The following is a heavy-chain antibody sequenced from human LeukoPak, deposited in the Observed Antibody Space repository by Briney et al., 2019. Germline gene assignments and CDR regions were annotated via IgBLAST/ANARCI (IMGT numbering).Heavy chain of an antibody. CDR1: GGSISSYY. CDR3: ARQGYSSFDY. V-gene: IGHV4-59*05. D-gene: IGHD6-19*01. Sequence: SETLSLTCTVSGGSISSYYWSWIRQPAGKGLEWIGSIYYSGSTYYSPSLKSRVTISLDTSKNQFSLKLSSVTAADTAVYYCARQGYSSFDYWGQGTLVTVSS. J-gene: IGHJ4*02. CDR2: IYYSGST.